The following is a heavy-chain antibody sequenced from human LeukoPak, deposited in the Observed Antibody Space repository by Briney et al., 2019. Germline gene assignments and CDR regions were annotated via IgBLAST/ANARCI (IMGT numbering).Heavy chain of an antibody. CDR1: GFTFTNAW. CDR3: ARVGDGYNYHA. D-gene: IGHD5-24*01. J-gene: IGHJ5*02. Sequence: PGGSLRLSCAASGFTFTNAWMNWVRQAPGKGLEWVSYISSSGSTIYYADSVKGRFTISRDNAKNSLYLQMNSLRAEDTAVYYCARVGDGYNYHAWGQGTLVTVSS. V-gene: IGHV3-48*03. CDR2: ISSSGSTI.